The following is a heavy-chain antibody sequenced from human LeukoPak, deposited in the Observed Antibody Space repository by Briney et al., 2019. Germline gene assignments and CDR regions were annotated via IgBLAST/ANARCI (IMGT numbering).Heavy chain of an antibody. Sequence: SETLSLTCTVSGGSISSGGYYWSWIRQPPGKGLEWIGYIYHSGSTYYNPSLKSRVTISVDRSKNQFSLKLSSVTAADTAVYYCARGGRGATDNWFDPWGQGTLVTVSS. CDR3: ARGGRGATDNWFDP. CDR2: IYHSGST. D-gene: IGHD1-26*01. CDR1: GGSISSGGYY. V-gene: IGHV4-30-2*01. J-gene: IGHJ5*02.